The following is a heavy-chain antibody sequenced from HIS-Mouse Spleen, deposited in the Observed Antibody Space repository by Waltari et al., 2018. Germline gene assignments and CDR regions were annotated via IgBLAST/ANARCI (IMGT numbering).Heavy chain of an antibody. CDR1: GFHSSIFG. CDR2: ISYDGSNK. J-gene: IGHJ4*02. CDR3: AKASSGWLDY. Sequence: QVQLVESGGGVVKPWRLLRLSCAASGFHSSIFGMHWVRQAPGKGLEWVAVISYDGSNKYYADSVKGRFTISRDNSKNTLYLQMNSLRAEDTAVYYCAKASSGWLDYWGQGTLVTVSS. D-gene: IGHD6-19*01. V-gene: IGHV3-30*18.